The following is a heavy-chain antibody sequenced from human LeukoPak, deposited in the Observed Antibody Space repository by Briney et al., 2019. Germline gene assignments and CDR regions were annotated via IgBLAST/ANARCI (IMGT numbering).Heavy chain of an antibody. CDR2: IYSGGST. D-gene: IGHD6-13*01. V-gene: IGHV3-53*01. CDR1: GFTVSSNY. Sequence: PGGSLRLSCAASGFTVSSNYMSWVRQAPGKGLEWVSVIYSGGSTYYADSVKGRFTISRDNSKNTLYLQMNNLRAEDTAVYYCARARPPYSSSWYHYYYYYMDVWGKGTTVTVSS. CDR3: ARARPPYSSSWYHYYYYYMDV. J-gene: IGHJ6*03.